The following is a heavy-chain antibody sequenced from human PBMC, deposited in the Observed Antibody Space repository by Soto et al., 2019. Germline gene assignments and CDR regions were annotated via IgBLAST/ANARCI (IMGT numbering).Heavy chain of an antibody. CDR2: ISYDGSNK. D-gene: IGHD4-17*01. V-gene: IGHV3-30-3*01. CDR1: GFTFSSYA. Sequence: GGSLRLSCAASGFTFSSYAMHWVRQAPGKGLEWVAVISYDGSNKYYADSVKGRFTISRDNSKNTLYLQMNSLRAEDTAVYYCATNYGDYELDYYYYGMDVWGQGTTVTVSS. CDR3: ATNYGDYELDYYYYGMDV. J-gene: IGHJ6*02.